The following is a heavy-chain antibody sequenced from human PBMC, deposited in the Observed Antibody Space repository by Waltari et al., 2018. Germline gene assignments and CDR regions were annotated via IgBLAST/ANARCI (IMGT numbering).Heavy chain of an antibody. Sequence: QLQLQESGPGLVKPSETLSLTCTVSGGSISSSSYYWGWIRQPPGKGLEWIGSIYYSGSTYYNPSLKSRVTISVDTSKNQFSLKLSSVTAADTAVYYCATVGSPLTRLDPWGQGTLVTVSS. V-gene: IGHV4-39*01. CDR3: ATVGSPLTRLDP. CDR1: GGSISSSSYY. J-gene: IGHJ5*02. D-gene: IGHD2-15*01. CDR2: IYYSGST.